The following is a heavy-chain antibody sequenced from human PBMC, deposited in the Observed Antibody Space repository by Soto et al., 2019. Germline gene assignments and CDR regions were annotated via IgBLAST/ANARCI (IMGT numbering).Heavy chain of an antibody. CDR1: GFTFSSYA. Sequence: GGSLRLSCAASGFTFSSYAMSWVRQAPGKGLEWVSVVSGSGGSTQYVDSVKGRFTISRDNSKNTLYLQMNSLRVEDTAVYHCVKGSRDYWGQGTPVTVSS. V-gene: IGHV3-23*01. CDR3: VKGSRDY. CDR2: VSGSGGST. J-gene: IGHJ4*02.